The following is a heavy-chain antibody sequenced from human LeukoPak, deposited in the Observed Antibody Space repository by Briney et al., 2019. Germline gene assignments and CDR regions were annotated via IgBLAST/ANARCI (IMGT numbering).Heavy chain of an antibody. CDR3: AKDRLRDYYGSGSLWDFDY. D-gene: IGHD3-10*01. Sequence: GGSLRLSCVASGFTFSNYVMSWVRQAPGKGLEWVSGISGSGGSTYYADSVKGRFTISRDNSKNTLCLQMNSLRAEGTAVYYCAKDRLRDYYGSGSLWDFDYWGQGTLVTVSS. J-gene: IGHJ4*02. CDR2: ISGSGGST. CDR1: GFTFSNYV. V-gene: IGHV3-23*01.